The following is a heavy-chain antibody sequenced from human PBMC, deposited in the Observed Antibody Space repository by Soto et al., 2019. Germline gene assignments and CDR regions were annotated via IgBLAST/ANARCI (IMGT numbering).Heavy chain of an antibody. CDR1: GYTFTSYG. J-gene: IGHJ6*02. CDR2: ISAYNGNT. V-gene: IGHV1-18*01. CDR3: ARDIVVVVAATWGGDTEPPDYGMDV. Sequence: ASVKVSCKASGYTFTSYGISWVRQAPGQGLEWMGWISAYNGNTNCAQKLQGRVTMTTDTSTSTAYMELRSLRSDDTAVYYCARDIVVVVAATWGGDTEPPDYGMDVWGQGTTVTVSS. D-gene: IGHD2-15*01.